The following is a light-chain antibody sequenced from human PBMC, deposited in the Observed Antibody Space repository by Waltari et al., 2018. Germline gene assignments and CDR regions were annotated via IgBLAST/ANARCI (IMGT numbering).Light chain of an antibody. J-gene: IGKJ2*01. Sequence: DIQLTQSPSSLAASVGDRVTLTCRASQDIGGYLNWYQQQPGKAPKLLIHKTSILNTGVPSRFSGGSSRIDYTLTITNLQPEDIATYYCQYFDNLPMFTFGPGTKVEIK. CDR2: KTS. CDR3: QYFDNLPMFT. CDR1: QDIGGY. V-gene: IGKV1-33*01.